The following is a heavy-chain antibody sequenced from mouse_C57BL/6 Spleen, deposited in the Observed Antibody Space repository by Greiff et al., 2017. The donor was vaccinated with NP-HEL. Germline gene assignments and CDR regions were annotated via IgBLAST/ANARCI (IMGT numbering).Heavy chain of an antibody. J-gene: IGHJ4*01. CDR1: GFTFSDAW. D-gene: IGHD2-4*01. V-gene: IGHV6-6*01. Sequence: EVKLQESGGGLVQPGGSMKLSCAASGFTFSDAWMDWVRQSPEKGLEWVAEIRNKANNHATYYAESVKGRFTISRDDSKSSVYLQMNSLRAEDTGIYYCTRDYDVLYAMDYWGQGTSVTVSS. CDR3: TRDYDVLYAMDY. CDR2: IRNKANNHAT.